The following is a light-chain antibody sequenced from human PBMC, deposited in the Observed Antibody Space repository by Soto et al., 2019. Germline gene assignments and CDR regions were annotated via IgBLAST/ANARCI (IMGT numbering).Light chain of an antibody. J-gene: IGKJ1*01. Sequence: EIVMTQSPATPSVSPGGRATLSFRASQSISDTLAWYQQKPGQAPRLLIHGASTRATGFPARFSGSGSGTDFTLTISSLQSEDFAVYYCQQYNNWPWTFGQGTKVDIK. V-gene: IGKV3-15*01. CDR2: GAS. CDR3: QQYNNWPWT. CDR1: QSISDT.